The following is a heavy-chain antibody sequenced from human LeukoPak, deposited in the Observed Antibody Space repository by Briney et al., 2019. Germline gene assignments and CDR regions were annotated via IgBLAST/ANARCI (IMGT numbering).Heavy chain of an antibody. CDR3: ARESSGIAAAATDY. CDR2: INPNSGGT. D-gene: IGHD6-13*01. CDR1: GYTFTGYY. V-gene: IGHV1-2*02. Sequence: GASVKVSCKASGYTFTGYYMHWVRQAPGQGLEWMGWINPNSGGTNYAQKFQGRVTMTRDTSISTAYMELSRLRSDDTAVYYCARESSGIAAAATDYWGQGTLVTVSS. J-gene: IGHJ4*02.